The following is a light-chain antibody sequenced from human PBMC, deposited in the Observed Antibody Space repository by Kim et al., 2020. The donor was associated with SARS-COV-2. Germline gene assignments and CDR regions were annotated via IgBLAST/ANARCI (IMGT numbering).Light chain of an antibody. V-gene: IGLV1-40*01. J-gene: IGLJ7*01. CDR1: SSNIGAGYD. CDR3: QSYDSSLSGAG. Sequence: QSVLTQPPSVSGAPGQRVTISCTGSSSNIGAGYDVHWYQQLPGTAPKLLISGNSKRPSGVPDRFSGSKSGTSASLAITGLQAEDEADYYCQSYDSSLSGAGFGGGTQLTV. CDR2: GNS.